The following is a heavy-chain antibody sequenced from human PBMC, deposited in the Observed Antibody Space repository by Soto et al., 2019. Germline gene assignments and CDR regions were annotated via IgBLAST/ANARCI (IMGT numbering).Heavy chain of an antibody. D-gene: IGHD3-3*02. CDR3: ARVNRIFGVVMNFGD. Sequence: GASVKVSCKASGYTFTSYDVNWVRQATGQGLEWMGWMNPNSGNTGYAQKFQGRVTMTRNTSISTAYMELSSLRSEDTAVYYCARVNRIFGVVMNFGDWGQGTLVTVSS. J-gene: IGHJ4*02. CDR1: GYTFTSYD. CDR2: MNPNSGNT. V-gene: IGHV1-8*01.